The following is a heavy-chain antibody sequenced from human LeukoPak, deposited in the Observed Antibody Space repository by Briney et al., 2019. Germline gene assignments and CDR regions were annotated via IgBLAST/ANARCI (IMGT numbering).Heavy chain of an antibody. CDR1: GYTLTELS. J-gene: IGHJ4*02. D-gene: IGHD1-1*01. V-gene: IGHV1-24*01. CDR3: ATEIQTGTDPPPFDY. CDR2: FDPEDGET. Sequence: ASVKVSCKVSGYTLTELSMHWVRQAPGKELEWMGGFDPEDGETIYAQKFQGRVTMTEDTSTDTAYMELSSLRPEDTAVYYCATEIQTGTDPPPFDYWGQGTLVTVSS.